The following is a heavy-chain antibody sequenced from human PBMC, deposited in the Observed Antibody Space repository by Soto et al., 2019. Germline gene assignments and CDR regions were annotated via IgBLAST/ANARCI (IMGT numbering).Heavy chain of an antibody. Sequence: GGSLRLSCAASGFTFSSYAMHWVRQAPGKGLEYVSAISSNGGSTYYANSVKGRFNISRDNSKNTLYLQMGSLRAEDMAVYYCARVVAGTFDYWGQGTLVTVSS. D-gene: IGHD6-19*01. V-gene: IGHV3-64*01. CDR2: ISSNGGST. CDR3: ARVVAGTFDY. J-gene: IGHJ4*02. CDR1: GFTFSSYA.